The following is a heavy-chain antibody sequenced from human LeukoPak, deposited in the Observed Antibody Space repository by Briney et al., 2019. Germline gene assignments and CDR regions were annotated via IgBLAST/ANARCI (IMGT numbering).Heavy chain of an antibody. CDR2: ISHTEGT. D-gene: IGHD2-21*01. CDR1: GASISSTSYY. Sequence: SETLSLTCTVSGASISSTSYYWGWIRQPPGKGLVWIGEISHTEGTRYNPSLESRVTMSVGTSENQLSLKLISVTAADTAVYYCARIRCGHSGSVCYNHWGLGTLVTVSS. CDR3: ARIRCGHSGSVCYNH. V-gene: IGHV4-39*01. J-gene: IGHJ4*02.